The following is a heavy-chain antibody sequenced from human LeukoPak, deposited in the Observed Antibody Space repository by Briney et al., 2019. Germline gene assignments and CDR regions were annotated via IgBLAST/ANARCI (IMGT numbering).Heavy chain of an antibody. J-gene: IGHJ4*02. D-gene: IGHD2-2*01. Sequence: SETLSLTCTVSGGSISSSSYYWGWIRQPPGKGLEWIGSIYYSGSTYYNPSLQSRVTISVDTSKNQFSLKLSSVTAADTAVYYCARHQYCSSTSCYAGPVGGWGQGTLVTVSS. CDR2: IYYSGST. CDR1: GGSISSSSYY. CDR3: ARHQYCSSTSCYAGPVGG. V-gene: IGHV4-39*01.